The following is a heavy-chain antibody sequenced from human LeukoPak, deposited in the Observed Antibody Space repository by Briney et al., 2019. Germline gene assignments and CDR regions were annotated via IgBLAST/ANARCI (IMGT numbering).Heavy chain of an antibody. V-gene: IGHV4-59*01. D-gene: IGHD3-22*01. J-gene: IGHJ4*02. CDR2: IYYSGST. Sequence: SETLSLTCTVPGGSISSYYWSWIRQPPGKGLEWIGYIYYSGSTNYNPSLKSRVTISVDTSKNQFSLKLSSVTAADTAVYYCARAAPEYYYDSSGYYYTIDYWGQGTLVTVSS. CDR1: GGSISSYY. CDR3: ARAAPEYYYDSSGYYYTIDY.